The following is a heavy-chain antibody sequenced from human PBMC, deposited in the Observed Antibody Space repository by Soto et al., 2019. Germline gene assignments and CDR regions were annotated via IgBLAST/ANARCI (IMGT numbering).Heavy chain of an antibody. CDR3: ASGTRGYSGYDQEYYFDY. D-gene: IGHD5-12*01. CDR1: GGSISSYY. Sequence: SETLSLTCTVSGGSISSYYWSWIRQPPGKGLEWIGYIYYSGSTNYNPSLKSRVTISVDTSKNQFSLKLSSVTAADTAVYYCASGTRGYSGYDQEYYFDYWGRGTLVTVSS. J-gene: IGHJ4*02. CDR2: IYYSGST. V-gene: IGHV4-59*01.